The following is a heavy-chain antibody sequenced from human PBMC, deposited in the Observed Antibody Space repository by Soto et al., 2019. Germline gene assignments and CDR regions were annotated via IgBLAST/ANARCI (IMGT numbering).Heavy chain of an antibody. CDR3: TRDRSGTMLF. D-gene: IGHD1-7*01. V-gene: IGHV3-7*01. CDR1: GFTFSNYW. J-gene: IGHJ4*02. Sequence: EVQLVESGGGLVQPGGSLRLSCTASGFTFSNYWMSWVRQARGEGLEWVANMNQDGSERYYVDSVKGRFTISRDNAKNSLYLQVSSLRAEDTAIYYCTRDRSGTMLFWGQGTLVTVSS. CDR2: MNQDGSER.